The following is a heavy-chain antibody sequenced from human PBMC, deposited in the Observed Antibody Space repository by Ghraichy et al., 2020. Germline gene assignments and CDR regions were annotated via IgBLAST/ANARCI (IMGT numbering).Heavy chain of an antibody. CDR3: ARDLQAGTTDYYYGMDV. J-gene: IGHJ6*02. V-gene: IGHV3-48*02. D-gene: IGHD1-7*01. Sequence: GGSLRLSCAASGFTFSSYSMNWVRQAPGKGLEWVSYISSSSSTIYYADSVKGRFTISRDNAKNSLYLQMNSLRDEDTAVYYCARDLQAGTTDYYYGMDVWGQGATVTVSS. CDR2: ISSSSSTI. CDR1: GFTFSSYS.